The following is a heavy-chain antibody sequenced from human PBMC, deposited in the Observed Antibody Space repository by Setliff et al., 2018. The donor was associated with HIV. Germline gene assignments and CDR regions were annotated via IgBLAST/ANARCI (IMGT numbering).Heavy chain of an antibody. V-gene: IGHV1-69*10. D-gene: IGHD1-1*01. J-gene: IGHJ4*02. Sequence: SVKVSCKASGGTFSSYAISWVRQAPGQGLEWMGGIIPILGIANYAQKFQGRVTITTDESTSTAYMELSRLRSEDTAVYYCARQLSNSLESWGQGTPVTVSS. CDR2: IIPILGIA. CDR1: GGTFSSYA. CDR3: ARQLSNSLES.